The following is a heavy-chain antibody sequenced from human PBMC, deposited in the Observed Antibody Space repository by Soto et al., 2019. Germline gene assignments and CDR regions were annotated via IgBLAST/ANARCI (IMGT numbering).Heavy chain of an antibody. Sequence: GSLRLSCAASEFTFANAWISWVRQAPGKGLEWVGRIKSKADGGTTDYAAPVKGRFTISRDESQNTLYLQMNSLRTEDTAVYYCTSLYYGHWGQGTLVTVSS. CDR2: IKSKADGGTT. CDR3: TSLYYGH. V-gene: IGHV3-15*01. D-gene: IGHD4-17*01. J-gene: IGHJ4*02. CDR1: EFTFANAW.